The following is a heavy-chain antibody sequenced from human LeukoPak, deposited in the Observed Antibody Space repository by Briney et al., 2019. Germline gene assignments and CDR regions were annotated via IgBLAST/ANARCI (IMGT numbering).Heavy chain of an antibody. CDR3: ARLSQQLVGNY. CDR2: INAGNGNT. J-gene: IGHJ4*02. V-gene: IGHV1-3*01. CDR1: GYTFTSYA. Sequence: ASVKVSCKASGYTFTSYALHWVRQAPGQRLEWMGWINAGNGNTKYSQKFQGRVTITRDTSASTAYMELSSLRSEDTAVYYCARLSQQLVGNYWGQGTLVTVSS. D-gene: IGHD6-13*01.